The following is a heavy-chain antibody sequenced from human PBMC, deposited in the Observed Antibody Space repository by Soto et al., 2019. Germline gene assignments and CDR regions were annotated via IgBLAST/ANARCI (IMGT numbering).Heavy chain of an antibody. J-gene: IGHJ6*02. CDR3: GKMGDCSGRSCYWSDYGMDV. V-gene: IGHV3-23*01. CDR2: ISGSGGST. CDR1: GFTFSSYA. Sequence: EVQLLESGGGLVQPGGSLRLSCAASGFTFSSYAMTWVRQAPGKGLEWVSSISGSGGSTYYADSVKGRFTISRDNSKDTLYLQMSSLRAEDTDVYYCGKMGDCSGRSCYWSDYGMDVLGQGTTVTVSS. D-gene: IGHD2-15*01.